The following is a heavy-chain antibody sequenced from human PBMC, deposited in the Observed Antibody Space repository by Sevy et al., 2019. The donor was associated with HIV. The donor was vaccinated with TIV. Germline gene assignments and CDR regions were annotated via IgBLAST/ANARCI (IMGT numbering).Heavy chain of an antibody. CDR1: EFRFNTYV. D-gene: IGHD3-3*01. Sequence: GGSLRLSCAVSEFRFNTYVKSWVRQAPGKGLEWVSSISASGGYTYYADSVKGRFAISRDNSKNTVDLQMNSLRAEDTALYYCAKETTSGYFPWGQGTLVTVSS. CDR3: AKETTSGYFP. CDR2: ISASGGYT. V-gene: IGHV3-23*01. J-gene: IGHJ5*02.